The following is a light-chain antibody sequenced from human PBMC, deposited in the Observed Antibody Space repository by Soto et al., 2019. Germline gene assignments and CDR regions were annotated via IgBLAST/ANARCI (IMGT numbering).Light chain of an antibody. CDR3: QQYKKWPWT. J-gene: IGKJ1*01. V-gene: IGKV3-15*01. CDR2: GAS. Sequence: EMVMTQSPATLSVSPGERATLSCRASQSVSSNLAWYQQKPGQAPRLLIYGASTRATGIPARFSGSGSGTEFTLTITSLQSEDFAVYYCQQYKKWPWTFGQGTKVAIK. CDR1: QSVSSN.